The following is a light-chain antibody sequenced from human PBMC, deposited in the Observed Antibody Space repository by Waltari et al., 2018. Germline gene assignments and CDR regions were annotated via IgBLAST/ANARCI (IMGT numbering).Light chain of an antibody. Sequence: QSVLPQPPSASGAPGQSVTISCSGSTSTIGSSTVNWYQQLPGTAPKLLISIHNERPSGVPDRFSGSTSGTSASLAISGLQSEDEADYYCAAWDDSLNAWVFGGGTKLTVL. V-gene: IGLV1-44*01. CDR1: TSTIGSST. J-gene: IGLJ3*02. CDR3: AAWDDSLNAWV. CDR2: IHN.